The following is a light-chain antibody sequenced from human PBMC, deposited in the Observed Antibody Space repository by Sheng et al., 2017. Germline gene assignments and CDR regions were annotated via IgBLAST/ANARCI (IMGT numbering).Light chain of an antibody. CDR3: QQRSIWVT. CDR1: QSVRTS. V-gene: IGKV3-11*01. J-gene: IGKJ4*01. CDR2: DAS. Sequence: EIAMTQSPATLYVSQGETATLSCRASQSVRTSLAWYQQKPGRPPTLLIYDASIRAAGIPARFSGSGSGTDFTLTISSLEPEDFAVYYCQQRSIWVTFGGGTKVEIK.